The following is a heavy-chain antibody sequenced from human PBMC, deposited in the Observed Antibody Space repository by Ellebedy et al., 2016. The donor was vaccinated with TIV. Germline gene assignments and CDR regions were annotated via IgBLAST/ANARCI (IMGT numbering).Heavy chain of an antibody. V-gene: IGHV4-39*01. D-gene: IGHD3-9*01. CDR1: GGSMSSSSPS. J-gene: IGHJ4*02. Sequence: PSETLSLTCIVSGGSMSSSSPSWGWIRQPPGKGLEWIGSIYYSGRTYYNPSLKSRVTIFVDTSKNQFSLKLNSVTATDTAVYYCATERSFDWSFDYWGQGTLVTVSS. CDR2: IYYSGRT. CDR3: ATERSFDWSFDY.